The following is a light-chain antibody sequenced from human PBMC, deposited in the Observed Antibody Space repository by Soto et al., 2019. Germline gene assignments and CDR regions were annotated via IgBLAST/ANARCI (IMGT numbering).Light chain of an antibody. CDR2: DAS. J-gene: IGKJ4*01. CDR1: QDISNN. CDR3: QQYDNVPT. Sequence: DIQMTQSPSSLSASVGDKVTITCQASQDISNNLNWYQQKTGKAPKLLIYDASSLETGVPSRFSGSGSGTDFTFTISSLQPEDIATYYCQQYDNVPTFGGGTKVEIK. V-gene: IGKV1-33*01.